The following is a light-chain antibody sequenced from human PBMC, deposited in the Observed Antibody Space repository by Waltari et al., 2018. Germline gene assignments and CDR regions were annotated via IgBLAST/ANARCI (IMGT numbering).Light chain of an antibody. Sequence: SYELTQPPSVSVSPGQTATITCSGDKLGDKYVCWYQKKPGQYPVVVIYQDNNRPSGIRERFSGSNSGNTATLTISGTQALDEADYYCQAWDSSTVVFGGGTKLTVL. J-gene: IGLJ3*02. CDR3: QAWDSSTVV. CDR1: KLGDKY. V-gene: IGLV3-1*01. CDR2: QDN.